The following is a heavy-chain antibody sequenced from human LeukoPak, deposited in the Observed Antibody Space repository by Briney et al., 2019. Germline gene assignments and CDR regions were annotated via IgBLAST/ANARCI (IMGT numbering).Heavy chain of an antibody. CDR2: IWVSGGST. D-gene: IGHD3-22*01. CDR3: ARDFSSYYDSTSNYGDAYFDY. Sequence: GGSLRLSCAPSGFLFSRYGMSWVRRAPGRGLKWVSDIWVSGGSTYSADSVRGGFTTSRDNSKKTLQLQRNSLRTECTAVYYCARDFSSYYDSTSNYGDAYFDYWGQGTLVTVSS. J-gene: IGHJ4*02. V-gene: IGHV3-23*01. CDR1: GFLFSRYG.